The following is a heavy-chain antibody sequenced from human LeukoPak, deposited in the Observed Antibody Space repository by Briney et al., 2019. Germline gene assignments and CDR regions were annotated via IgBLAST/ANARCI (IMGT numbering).Heavy chain of an antibody. CDR1: GFTVSNNY. CDR2: IRYDGSNK. Sequence: PGGSLRLSCAASGFTVSNNYMSWVRQAPGKGLEWVAFIRYDGSNKYYADSVKGRFTISRDNSKNTLYLQMNSLRAEDTAVYYCAKDASSGWYYFDYWGQGTLVTVSS. V-gene: IGHV3-30*02. D-gene: IGHD6-19*01. CDR3: AKDASSGWYYFDY. J-gene: IGHJ4*02.